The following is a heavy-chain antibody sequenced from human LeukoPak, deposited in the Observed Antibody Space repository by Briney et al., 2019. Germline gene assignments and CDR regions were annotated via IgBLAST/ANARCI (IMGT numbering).Heavy chain of an antibody. V-gene: IGHV4-39*07. CDR3: ARGGPQYSYGLDY. J-gene: IGHJ4*02. Sequence: SETLSLTCTVSGGSISSRSYYWGWIRQPPGKGLEWIGCIYYSGSTSYNPSLKSRVTISVDTSKNQFSLKLSSVTAADTAVYYCARGGPQYSYGLDYWGQGTLVTVSS. CDR1: GGSISSRSYY. CDR2: IYYSGST. D-gene: IGHD5-18*01.